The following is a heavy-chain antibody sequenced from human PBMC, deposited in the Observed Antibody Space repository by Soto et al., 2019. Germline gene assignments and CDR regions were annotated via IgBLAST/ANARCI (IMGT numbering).Heavy chain of an antibody. CDR1: GFTFSSYG. CDR3: AKDSKISGVVIALLD. Sequence: QVQLVESGGGVVQPGRSLRLSCAASGFTFSSYGMHWVRQAPGKGLEWVAVISYDGSNKYYADSVKGRFTISRDNSKNTLYLQMNSLRAEDTAVYYCAKDSKISGVVIALLDWGQGTLVTVSS. J-gene: IGHJ4*02. D-gene: IGHD3-3*01. V-gene: IGHV3-30*18. CDR2: ISYDGSNK.